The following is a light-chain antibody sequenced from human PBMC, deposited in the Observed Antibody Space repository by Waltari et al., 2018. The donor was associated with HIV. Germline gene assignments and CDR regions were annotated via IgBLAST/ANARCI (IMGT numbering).Light chain of an antibody. CDR3: QSADSSGSYV. CDR2: KDS. J-gene: IGLJ1*01. Sequence: SELTQPPPVSVSPGQTARITCSGDALPKQYVYWYQQRPGQAPVLVIYKDSERPSGIPERFSGSSSGTTVTLIISGVQAEDEADYYCQSADSSGSYVFGTGTTVTVL. CDR1: ALPKQY. V-gene: IGLV3-25*03.